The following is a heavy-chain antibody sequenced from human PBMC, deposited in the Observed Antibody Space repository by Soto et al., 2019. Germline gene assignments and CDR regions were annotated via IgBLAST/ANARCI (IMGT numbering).Heavy chain of an antibody. V-gene: IGHV4-31*03. CDR1: GGSISSGGYY. D-gene: IGHD3-16*01. Sequence: SATLALSCTVSGGSISSGGYYWSWIRQHPGKGLEWIGYIYYSGSTYYNPSLKSRVTISVDTSKNQFSLKLSSVTAADTAVYYCAREKTGDLTFFDSWGQGTLVTVSS. CDR3: AREKTGDLTFFDS. J-gene: IGHJ4*02. CDR2: IYYSGST.